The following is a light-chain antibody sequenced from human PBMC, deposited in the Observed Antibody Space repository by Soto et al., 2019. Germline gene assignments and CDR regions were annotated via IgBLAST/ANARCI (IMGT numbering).Light chain of an antibody. V-gene: IGLV2-8*01. J-gene: IGLJ3*02. Sequence: QSVLTQPPSASGSPGQSVTISCTGTSSDVRNYNFISWYQQYPGKAPKLMIYEVTKRPSGVPDRFSGSKSVNMASLTVSGLQAEDEAEYYCSSYAGFNNVLFGGGTKLTVL. CDR2: EVT. CDR1: SSDVRNYNF. CDR3: SSYAGFNNVL.